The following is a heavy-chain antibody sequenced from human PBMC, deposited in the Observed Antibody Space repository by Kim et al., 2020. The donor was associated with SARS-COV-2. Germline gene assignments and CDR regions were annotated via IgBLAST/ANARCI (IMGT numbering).Heavy chain of an antibody. Sequence: SETLSLTCAVSGGSISSCGYSWSWIRQPPGKGLEWIGYIYHSGSTYYNPSLKSRVTISVDRSKNQFSLKLSSVTAADTAVYYCATTGGYCSSTSCPFDYWGQGTLVTVSS. D-gene: IGHD2-2*01. V-gene: IGHV4-30-2*01. CDR3: ATTGGYCSSTSCPFDY. J-gene: IGHJ4*02. CDR2: IYHSGST. CDR1: GGSISSCGYS.